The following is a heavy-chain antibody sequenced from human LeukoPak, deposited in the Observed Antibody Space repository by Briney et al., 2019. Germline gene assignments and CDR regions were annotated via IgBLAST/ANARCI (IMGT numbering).Heavy chain of an antibody. D-gene: IGHD2-2*01. J-gene: IGHJ4*02. CDR1: GYIFTSYA. CDR3: ARGAYILGFCSSTSCSPSLSQASD. Sequence: ASVKVSCKASGYIFTSYAMHWVRQAPGQRLECMGWINAGNGNTKYSQKFQGRVTITRDKSASTIYMDLSSLRSEDTAVYYCARGAYILGFCSSTSCSPSLSQASDWGQGTLVTVSS. V-gene: IGHV1-3*01. CDR2: INAGNGNT.